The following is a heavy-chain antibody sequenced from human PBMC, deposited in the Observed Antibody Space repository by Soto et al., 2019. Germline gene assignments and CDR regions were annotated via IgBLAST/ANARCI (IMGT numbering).Heavy chain of an antibody. CDR2: ISGSGGST. V-gene: IGHV3-23*01. J-gene: IGHJ5*02. CDR3: AKVGSGDIVVVPAASNWFDP. CDR1: GFTFSSYA. Sequence: GGSLRLSCAASGFTFSSYAMSWVRQAPGKGLEWVSAISGSGGSTYYADSVKGRFTISRDNSKNTLYLQMNSLRAEDTAVYYCAKVGSGDIVVVPAASNWFDPWGQGTLVTVSS. D-gene: IGHD2-2*01.